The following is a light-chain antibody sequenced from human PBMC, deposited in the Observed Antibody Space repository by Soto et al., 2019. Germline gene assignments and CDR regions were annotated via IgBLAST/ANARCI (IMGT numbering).Light chain of an antibody. J-gene: IGKJ4*01. CDR1: QSVSSN. Sequence: EIVLTQSPATLSVSPGERATLSCRASQSVSSNLAWYQQKPGQAPRLLIYEASNSATGIPARFSGSGSGADFTLTISSLEPEDFALYYCQQHINWPLTFGGGTKVDIK. CDR3: QQHINWPLT. V-gene: IGKV3-11*01. CDR2: EAS.